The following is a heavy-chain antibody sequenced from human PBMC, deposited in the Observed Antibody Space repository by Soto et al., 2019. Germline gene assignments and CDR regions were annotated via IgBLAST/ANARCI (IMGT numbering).Heavy chain of an antibody. CDR1: GFSLSTSGVA. CDR3: AHRRCSGGCYSFFDY. D-gene: IGHD2-15*01. J-gene: IGHJ4*02. CDR2: IYRDDDK. Sequence: QITLKESGPSLVKPTQPLTLTCTFSGFSLSTSGVAVAWIRQPPGKALEWLAFIYRDDDKRYSPSLKSRLIITKDSSKNQVVLTMTNMDPVDTATYYCAHRRCSGGCYSFFDYWGQGTLVTVSS. V-gene: IGHV2-5*02.